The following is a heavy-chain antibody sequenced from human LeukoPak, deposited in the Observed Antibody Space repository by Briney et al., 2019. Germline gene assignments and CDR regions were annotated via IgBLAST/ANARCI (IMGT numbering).Heavy chain of an antibody. V-gene: IGHV4-34*01. D-gene: IGHD3-16*01. CDR2: INHSGST. J-gene: IGHJ4*02. CDR1: GFTFSNAW. CDR3: ARGAASLRAFDY. Sequence: GSLRLSCVVSGFTFSNAWMSWIRQPPGKGLEWIGEINHSGSTNYNPSLKSRVTISVDTSKNQFSLKLSSVTAADTAVYYCARGAASLRAFDYWGQGTLVTVSS.